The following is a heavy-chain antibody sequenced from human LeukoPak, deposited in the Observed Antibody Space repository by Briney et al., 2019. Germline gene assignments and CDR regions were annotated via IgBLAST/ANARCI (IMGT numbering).Heavy chain of an antibody. Sequence: GRSLRLSCAASGFTFDDYAMHWVRQAPGKGLEWVSGISWNSGSIGYADSVKGRFTIFRDNAKNSLYLQMNSLRAEDTALYYCAKDKNDSSGYSRTDYWGQGTLVTVSS. CDR3: AKDKNDSSGYSRTDY. J-gene: IGHJ4*02. D-gene: IGHD3-22*01. CDR1: GFTFDDYA. CDR2: ISWNSGSI. V-gene: IGHV3-9*01.